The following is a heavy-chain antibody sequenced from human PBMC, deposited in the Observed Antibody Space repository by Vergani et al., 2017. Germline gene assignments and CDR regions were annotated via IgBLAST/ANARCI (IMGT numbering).Heavy chain of an antibody. CDR2: ISGSGGST. D-gene: IGHD6-19*01. Sequence: EVQLLESGGGLVQPGGSLRLSCAASGFTFSSYAMSWVRQAPGKGLEWVSAISGSGGSTYYADSVKGRFTISRDNSKNTLYLQMNSLRAEDTAVYYCAKGGYSSGWYDSDVSYYFDYWGQGTLVTVSS. CDR3: AKGGYSSGWYDSDVSYYFDY. J-gene: IGHJ4*02. V-gene: IGHV3-23*01. CDR1: GFTFSSYA.